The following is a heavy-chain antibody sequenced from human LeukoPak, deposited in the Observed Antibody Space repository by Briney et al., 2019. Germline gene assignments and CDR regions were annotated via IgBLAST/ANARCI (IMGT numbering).Heavy chain of an antibody. CDR1: GFTFSSYA. CDR2: ISGSGGST. CDR3: AKGSRFLGWLLYFDY. J-gene: IGHJ4*02. V-gene: IGHV3-23*01. D-gene: IGHD3-3*01. Sequence: GGSLRLSCAASGFTFSSYAMSWVRQAPGKGLEWVSAISGSGGSTYYADSVKGRFTISRDNSKNTLYLQMNSLRAEDTAVYYCAKGSRFLGWLLYFDYWGQGTLVTVSS.